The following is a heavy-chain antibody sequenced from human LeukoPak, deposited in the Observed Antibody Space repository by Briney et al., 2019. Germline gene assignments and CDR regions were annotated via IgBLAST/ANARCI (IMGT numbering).Heavy chain of an antibody. D-gene: IGHD3-3*01. CDR1: GGSISSYY. CDR2: IYTSGST. V-gene: IGHV4-4*07. J-gene: IGHJ1*01. Sequence: KPSETLSLTCTVSGGSISSYYWSWIRQPAWKGLEWIGRIYTSGSTNYNPSLKSRVTMSVDTSKNQFSLKLSSVTAADTAVYYCAREENSPGIFGVAGYFQHWGQGTLVTVSS. CDR3: AREENSPGIFGVAGYFQH.